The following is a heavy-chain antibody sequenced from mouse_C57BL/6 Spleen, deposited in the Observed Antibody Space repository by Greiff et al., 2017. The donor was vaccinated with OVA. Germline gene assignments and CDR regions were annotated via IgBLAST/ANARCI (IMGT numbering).Heavy chain of an antibody. D-gene: IGHD2-4*01. CDR1: GYTFTSYG. CDR2: IYPRSGNT. CDR3: ARFYYDYDGGFAY. Sequence: VQLQQSGAELARPGASVKLSCKASGYTFTSYGISWVKQRTGQGLEWIGEIYPRSGNTYYNEKFKGKATLTADKSSSTAYMGLRSLTSEDSAVYFCARFYYDYDGGFAYWGQGTLVTVSA. J-gene: IGHJ3*01. V-gene: IGHV1-81*01.